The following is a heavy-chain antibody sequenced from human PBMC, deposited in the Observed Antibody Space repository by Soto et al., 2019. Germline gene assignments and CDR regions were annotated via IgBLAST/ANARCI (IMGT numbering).Heavy chain of an antibody. J-gene: IGHJ6*03. V-gene: IGHV4-4*02. CDR2: IYQSGST. Sequence: QVLLQESGPGLVKPSGTLSLTCAVSGGSITSSNWWSWVRQSPGKGLEWIGEIYQSGSTNYNPSLQSRVTISVDMSKNQFSMPMRSVTAADTAVYYCARAAGLLPYYYYMAVWGTGITGTVSS. CDR3: ARAAGLLPYYYYMAV. D-gene: IGHD6-19*01. CDR1: GGSITSSNW.